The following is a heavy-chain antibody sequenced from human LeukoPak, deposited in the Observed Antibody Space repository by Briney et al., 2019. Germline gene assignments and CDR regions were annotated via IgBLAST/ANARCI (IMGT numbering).Heavy chain of an antibody. D-gene: IGHD3-10*01. CDR3: ASLGSGSYYGSIDY. CDR1: GFTVRSNY. V-gene: IGHV3-53*01. Sequence: GGSLRLSCAASGFTVRSNYMSWVRQAPGKGLEWVSVIYSGGSTYYADSVKGRFTISRDNSKNTLYLQMNSLRAEDTAVYYCASLGSGSYYGSIDYWGQGTLVTVSS. CDR2: IYSGGST. J-gene: IGHJ4*02.